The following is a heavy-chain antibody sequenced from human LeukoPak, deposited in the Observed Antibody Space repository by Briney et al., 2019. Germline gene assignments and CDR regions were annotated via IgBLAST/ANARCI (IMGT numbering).Heavy chain of an antibody. J-gene: IGHJ4*02. CDR3: AKGVAPRAFDY. CDR1: GLIFSDYA. V-gene: IGHV3-23*01. CDR2: ISGDGAFT. Sequence: PGGSLRLSCTASGLIFSDYAMSWVRQAPGKGLEWVSGISGDGAFTYYGDSAKGRFTISRDNSKNTLYLQMNSLRGEDRAVYYCAKGVAPRAFDYWGQGTLVTVSS.